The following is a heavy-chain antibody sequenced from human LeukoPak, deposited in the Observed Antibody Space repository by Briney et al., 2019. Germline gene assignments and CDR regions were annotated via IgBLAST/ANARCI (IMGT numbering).Heavy chain of an antibody. CDR3: ARDSGTTGEVKFDP. Sequence: SETLSLTCSVSGYSITSISYWGWIRQPPGKGLEWIAGIYDSGTTYYNPSLKSRVSISVDTSKNEFSLRLTSVTAADTAVYYCARDSGTTGEVKFDPWGQGTLVTVSS. CDR2: IYDSGTT. V-gene: IGHV4-38-2*02. D-gene: IGHD3-10*01. J-gene: IGHJ5*02. CDR1: GYSITSISY.